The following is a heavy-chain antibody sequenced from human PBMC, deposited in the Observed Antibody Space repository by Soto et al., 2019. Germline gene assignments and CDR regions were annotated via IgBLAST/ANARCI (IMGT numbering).Heavy chain of an antibody. CDR2: IYYYGGT. CDR1: GGSITSRDYY. Sequence: SETLSLTCTVSGGSITSRDYYWGWLRQPPGKGLEWIGTIYYYGGTYYTPSLKSRVTMSVDTSTTQFSLKLTSMAAAGTAVYYCARHIGYSELARCDCCGEGTAVTVS. CDR3: ARHIGYSELARCDC. V-gene: IGHV4-39*01. D-gene: IGHD5-12*01. J-gene: IGHJ4*02.